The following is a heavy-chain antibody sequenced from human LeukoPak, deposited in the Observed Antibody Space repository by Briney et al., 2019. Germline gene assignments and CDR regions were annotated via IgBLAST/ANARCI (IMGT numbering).Heavy chain of an antibody. Sequence: PGGSLRLSCAASGFTFSSYTMNWVRQAPGKGLEWVSSISSSSNYIYYTDSVKGRFTISRDDAKNSLYLQMSDLRAEDTAVYYCARFYDGSGYYSWGRGTLVTVSS. CDR2: ISSSSNYI. V-gene: IGHV3-21*01. CDR3: ARFYDGSGYYS. J-gene: IGHJ4*02. CDR1: GFTFSSYT. D-gene: IGHD3-22*01.